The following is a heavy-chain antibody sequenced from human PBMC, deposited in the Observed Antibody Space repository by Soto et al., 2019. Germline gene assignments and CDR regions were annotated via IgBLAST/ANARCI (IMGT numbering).Heavy chain of an antibody. CDR3: ARDRRSSSL. J-gene: IGHJ4*02. CDR1: GYTFTSFD. D-gene: IGHD6-6*01. V-gene: IGHV1-18*01. Sequence: ASVKVSCKTSGYTFTSFDINWVRQATGQGLEWMGWINAYNGHTHYAQKLQGRVTMTTDTSTTTAYMELNSLRSDDTAVYYCARDRRSSSLWGQGTLVTVSS. CDR2: INAYNGHT.